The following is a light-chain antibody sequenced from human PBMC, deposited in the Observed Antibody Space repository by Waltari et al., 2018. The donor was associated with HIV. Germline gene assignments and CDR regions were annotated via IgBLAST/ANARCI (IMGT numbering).Light chain of an antibody. V-gene: IGKV3-20*01. Sequence: EIVLTQSPGTLSLSPGERASLSCSASQSVTKHHLAWYQQKPGQAPTLLIYRASSRATGIPDRVSGSWSGTDFTLTISRLEPEDFAVYYCQDYGSSPETFGQGTKVEIK. CDR1: QSVTKHH. CDR2: RAS. J-gene: IGKJ1*01. CDR3: QDYGSSPET.